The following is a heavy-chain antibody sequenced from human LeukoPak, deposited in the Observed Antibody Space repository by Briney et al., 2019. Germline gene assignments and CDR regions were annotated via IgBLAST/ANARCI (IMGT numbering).Heavy chain of an antibody. CDR2: ISGSGGST. V-gene: IGHV3-23*01. Sequence: GGSLRLSCAASGFTFSSDAMSWVRQAPGKGLQWVSAISGSGGSTYYADSVKGRFTISRDNSKNTLYLQMNSLRAEDTAVYYCAKSQWLVRWGNFDYWGQGTLVTVSS. CDR3: AKSQWLVRWGNFDY. D-gene: IGHD6-19*01. J-gene: IGHJ4*02. CDR1: GFTFSSDA.